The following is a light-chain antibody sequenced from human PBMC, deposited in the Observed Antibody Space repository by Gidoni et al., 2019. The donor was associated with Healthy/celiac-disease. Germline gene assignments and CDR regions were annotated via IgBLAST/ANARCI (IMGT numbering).Light chain of an antibody. Sequence: AIHMTQSPSSLSASVGDRVTITCRASQGIRNDLGWYQQQPGKAPKLLIYAASSLESGVPSRVSGSGSGTDFTLTISSLQPEDFATYYCLQDYNYPHTFGQGTKLEIK. V-gene: IGKV1-6*01. CDR1: QGIRND. CDR2: AAS. CDR3: LQDYNYPHT. J-gene: IGKJ2*01.